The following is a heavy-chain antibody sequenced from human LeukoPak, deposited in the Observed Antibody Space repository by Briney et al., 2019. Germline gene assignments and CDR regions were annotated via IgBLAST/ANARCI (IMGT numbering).Heavy chain of an antibody. CDR2: INPNSGGT. CDR1: GYTFTGYN. CDR3: ARDGHFDY. Sequence: ASVKVSCKASGYTFTGYNMQWLRQAPGQGLEWMGWINPNSGGTNYAQKFQSRVTMTRDTSISTAYMELSRLRSDDTAVYYCARDGHFDYWGQGTLVTVSS. V-gene: IGHV1-2*02. J-gene: IGHJ4*02.